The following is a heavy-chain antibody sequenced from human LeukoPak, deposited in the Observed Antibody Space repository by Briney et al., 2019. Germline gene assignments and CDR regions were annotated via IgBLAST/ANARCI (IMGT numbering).Heavy chain of an antibody. CDR2: INDNGDMT. CDR3: AKAKRPWQWLGGFDP. Sequence: GGSLRLSCAAYEFSFDAFAMTWVRQAPGRGLEWVSSINDNGDMTDYADSVKGRFTISRDNAKKYVSLEINSLRSEDTAIYFCAKAKRPWQWLGGFDPWGQGTLVIVSS. V-gene: IGHV3-20*04. D-gene: IGHD6-19*01. CDR1: EFSFDAFA. J-gene: IGHJ5*02.